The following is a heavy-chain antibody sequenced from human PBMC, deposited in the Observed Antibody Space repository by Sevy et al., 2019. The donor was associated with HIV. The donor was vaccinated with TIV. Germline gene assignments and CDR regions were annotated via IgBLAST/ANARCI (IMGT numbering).Heavy chain of an antibody. CDR2: IWYDGNNK. CDR3: ASDGYADSFAGGFDY. CDR1: GFTFSNYG. D-gene: IGHD4-17*01. V-gene: IGHV3-33*01. Sequence: GGSLRLSCAASGFTFSNYGMHWVRQAPGKGLEWVAIIWYDGNNKYYADSVKGRFSFSRDNSKNTLFLQMNSLRAEDTATYYCASDGYADSFAGGFDYWGQGTLVTVSS. J-gene: IGHJ4*02.